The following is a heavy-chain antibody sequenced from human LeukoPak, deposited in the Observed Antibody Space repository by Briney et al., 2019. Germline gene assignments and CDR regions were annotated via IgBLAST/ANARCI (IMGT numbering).Heavy chain of an antibody. J-gene: IGHJ3*02. CDR2: ISSSSSTI. V-gene: IGHV3-48*04. CDR1: GFTFSSYS. D-gene: IGHD5-12*01. Sequence: GGSLRLSCAASGFTFSSYSMNWVRQAPGKGLEWVSYISSSSSTIYYADSVKGRFTISRDNAKNSLYLQMNSLRAEDTAVYYCARDQIPEYGGYDLSAFDIWGQGTMVTVSS. CDR3: ARDQIPEYGGYDLSAFDI.